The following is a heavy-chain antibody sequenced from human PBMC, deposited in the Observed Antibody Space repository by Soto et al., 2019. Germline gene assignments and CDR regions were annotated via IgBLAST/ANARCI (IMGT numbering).Heavy chain of an antibody. CDR2: MIPDSGRT. V-gene: IGHV1-8*01. CDR3: ARGDQFGFGVDF. CDR1: GYTFTNHD. Sequence: QVQLVQSGADMKKPGASVKVSCKASGYTFTNHDSNWVRQVPGQGLEWMGWMIPDSGRTRYAQKFQGRVSFTRNTSSSTAYMELTSLKSEDSSVYYCARGDQFGFGVDFWGQGTLVTVSS. J-gene: IGHJ4*02. D-gene: IGHD3-10*01.